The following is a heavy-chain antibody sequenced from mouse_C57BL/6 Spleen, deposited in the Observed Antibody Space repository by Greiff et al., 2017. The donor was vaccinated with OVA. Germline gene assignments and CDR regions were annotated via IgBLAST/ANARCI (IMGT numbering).Heavy chain of an antibody. V-gene: IGHV1-55*01. CDR2: IYPGSGST. CDR1: GYTFTSYW. CDR3: ARSSYYSNFDWFAY. D-gene: IGHD2-5*01. Sequence: QVQLQQPGAELVKPGASVKMSCKASGYTFTSYWITWVKQRPGQGLEWIGEIYPGSGSTNYNEKFKSKATLTVDTSSSTAYMQLSSLTSEDSAVYYVARSSYYSNFDWFAYWGQGTLVTVSA. J-gene: IGHJ3*01.